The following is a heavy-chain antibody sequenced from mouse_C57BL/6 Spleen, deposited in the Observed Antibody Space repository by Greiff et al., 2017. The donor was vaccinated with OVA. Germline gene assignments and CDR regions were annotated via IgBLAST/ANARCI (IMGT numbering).Heavy chain of an antibody. D-gene: IGHD1-1*01. CDR2: IDPSDSYT. J-gene: IGHJ2*01. CDR3: ARLRYEDY. CDR1: GYTFTSYW. Sequence: VQLQQPGAELVKPGASVKLSCKASGYTFTSYWMQWVKQRPGQGLEWIGEIDPSDSYTNYNQKFKGKATLTVDTSSSTAYMQLSSLTSEDSAVYYCARLRYEDYWGQGTTLTVSS. V-gene: IGHV1-50*01.